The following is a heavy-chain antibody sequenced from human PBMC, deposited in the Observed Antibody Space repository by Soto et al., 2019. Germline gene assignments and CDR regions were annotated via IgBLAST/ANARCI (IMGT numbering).Heavy chain of an antibody. CDR3: TRAPGAAMARFYYYGMDV. CDR1: GFTFSSYA. V-gene: IGHV3-30-3*01. D-gene: IGHD5-18*01. Sequence: QVQLVESGGGVVQPGRSLRLSCAASGFTFSSYAMHWVRQAPGKGLEWVAVISYDGSNKYYADSVKGRFTISRDNSKNTLYVQMNSLGAKDRAVYYCTRAPGAAMARFYYYGMDVWGQGTTVTVSS. CDR2: ISYDGSNK. J-gene: IGHJ6*02.